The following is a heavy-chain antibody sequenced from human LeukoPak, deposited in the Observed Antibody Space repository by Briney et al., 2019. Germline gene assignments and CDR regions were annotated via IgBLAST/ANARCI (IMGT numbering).Heavy chain of an antibody. CDR3: ARETPDAYNFDY. V-gene: IGHV1-46*01. CDR1: GYTFTSYH. J-gene: IGHJ4*02. D-gene: IGHD1-1*01. CDR2: IYSSGDVR. Sequence: ASVKVSCKASGYTFTSYHLHWVGQAPGQGLEWMGIIYSSGDVRGHAQNFQGRVTMTRDTSTSTIYLELSSLESEDTAVYYCARETPDAYNFDYWGQGTLVTVSS.